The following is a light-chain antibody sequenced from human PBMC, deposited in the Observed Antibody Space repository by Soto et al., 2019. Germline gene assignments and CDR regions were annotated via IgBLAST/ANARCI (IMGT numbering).Light chain of an antibody. V-gene: IGLV2-14*01. Sequence: QSALTQPASVSGSPGQSITVSCTGTSSDVGAYNYVSWYQQQPGKAPKLLIYEVSNRPSGVSSRFSGSKSGNTASLTISGLQAEDEADYYCNSYGRTSTLVFGGGTQLTVL. J-gene: IGLJ2*01. CDR2: EVS. CDR3: NSYGRTSTLV. CDR1: SSDVGAYNY.